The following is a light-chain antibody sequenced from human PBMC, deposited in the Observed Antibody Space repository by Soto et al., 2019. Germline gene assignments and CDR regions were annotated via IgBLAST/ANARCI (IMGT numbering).Light chain of an antibody. CDR1: SSDVGDYNS. V-gene: IGLV2-14*01. CDR2: EVS. CDR3: RSYTTNTTLGG. Sequence: QSALTQPASVSGSPGQSITISCTGTSSDVGDYNSLSWYQQYPGKAPKLMTYEVSNRPLRVSNRFSASKSGNTASLTISGLQSEDDADYYCRSYTTNTTLGGFGTGSKLTVL. J-gene: IGLJ1*01.